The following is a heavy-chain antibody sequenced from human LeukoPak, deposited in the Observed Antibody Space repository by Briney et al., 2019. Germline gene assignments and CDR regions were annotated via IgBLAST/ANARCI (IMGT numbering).Heavy chain of an antibody. CDR2: IYYSGST. CDR1: GGSISSYY. CDR3: ARAPLPGPLDY. Sequence: PSETLSLTCTVSGGSISSYYWSWIRQPPGKGLEWIGYIYYSGSTNYSPSLKSRVTISVDTSKNQFSLKLNSVTAADTAVYYCARAPLPGPLDYWGQGTLVTVSS. J-gene: IGHJ4*02. V-gene: IGHV4-59*01.